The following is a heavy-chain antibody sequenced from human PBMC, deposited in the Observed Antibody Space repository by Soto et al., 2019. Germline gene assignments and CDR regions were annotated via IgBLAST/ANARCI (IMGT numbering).Heavy chain of an antibody. V-gene: IGHV3-23*01. Sequence: GGSLRLSYAASGFTFSSCAMGWVRQAPGKGLEWVSDIIDSGGSTYYADSVKGRFTISRDNSKSTLYLQMNSLRAEDTALYYCAKGRSYYYYYGVDVWCQGTTVTVSS. CDR2: IIDSGGST. CDR3: AKGRSYYYYYGVDV. CDR1: GFTFSSCA. J-gene: IGHJ6*02.